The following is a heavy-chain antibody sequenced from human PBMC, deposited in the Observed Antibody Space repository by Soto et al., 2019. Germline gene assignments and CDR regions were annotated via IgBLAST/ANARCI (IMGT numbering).Heavy chain of an antibody. Sequence: PGGSLRLSCAASGFSFSISPMHWVRQAPGKGPEWVALISYDGTNKFYADPVKGRFTISRDNSKSTLYLQVGSLRPEDAAVYYCARDPKTSGGQHWAFNYFDSWGQGTLVTVSS. V-gene: IGHV3-30-3*01. CDR2: ISYDGTNK. D-gene: IGHD7-27*01. CDR1: GFSFSISP. J-gene: IGHJ4*02. CDR3: ARDPKTSGGQHWAFNYFDS.